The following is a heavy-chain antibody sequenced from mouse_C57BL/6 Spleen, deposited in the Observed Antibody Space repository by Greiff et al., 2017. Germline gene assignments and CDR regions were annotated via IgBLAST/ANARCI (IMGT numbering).Heavy chain of an antibody. CDR1: GYTFTEYT. CDR2: FYPGSGSI. D-gene: IGHD1-1*01. CDR3: ARHEDKITTVVRALYFDY. V-gene: IGHV1-62-2*01. Sequence: VQLQQSGAELVKPGASVKLSCKASGYTFTEYTIHWVKQRSGQGLEWIGWFYPGSGSIKYNEKFKDKATLTADKSSSTVYMELSRLTSEDSAVYFCARHEDKITTVVRALYFDYWGQGTTLTVSS. J-gene: IGHJ2*01.